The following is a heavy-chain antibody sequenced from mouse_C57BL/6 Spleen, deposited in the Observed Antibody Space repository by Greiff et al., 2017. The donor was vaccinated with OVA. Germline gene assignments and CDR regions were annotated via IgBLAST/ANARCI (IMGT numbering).Heavy chain of an antibody. V-gene: IGHV14-2*01. Sequence: EVQLVESGAELVKPGASVKLSCTASGFNIKDYYMHWVKQRTEQGLEWIGRIDPEDGETKYAPKFQGKATITADTSSNTAYLQLSSLTSEDTAVYYCAPLTGGRAAYWGQGTLVTVSA. J-gene: IGHJ3*01. CDR2: IDPEDGET. CDR1: GFNIKDYY. CDR3: APLTGGRAAY. D-gene: IGHD4-1*01.